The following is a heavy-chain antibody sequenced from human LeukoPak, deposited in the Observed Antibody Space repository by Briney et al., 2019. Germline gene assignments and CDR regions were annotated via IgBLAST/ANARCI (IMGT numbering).Heavy chain of an antibody. CDR3: ARQGESGSPN. CDR1: GGSISGSSYY. Sequence: PSETLSLTCTVSGGSISGSSYYWGWIRQPPGKGLEWIGSIHYSGNTFYNPSLKSRVIISVDTSKNHFSLKVNSVTADTAVYYCARQGESGSPNWGQGTLVTVSS. V-gene: IGHV4-39*07. D-gene: IGHD1-26*01. CDR2: IHYSGNT. J-gene: IGHJ4*02.